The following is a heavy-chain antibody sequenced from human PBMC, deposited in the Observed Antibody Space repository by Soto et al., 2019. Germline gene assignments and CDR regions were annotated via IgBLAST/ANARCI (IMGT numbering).Heavy chain of an antibody. J-gene: IGHJ4*02. D-gene: IGHD3-10*01. Sequence: QLQLQESGPGLVKPSETLSLTYTVSGGSISSSSYYWGWIRQPPGKGLEWIGSIYYSGSTYYNPSLKSRVTISVDTSKNQFSLKLSSVTAADTAVYYCARHITMVRGESGFDYWGQGTLVTVSS. CDR3: ARHITMVRGESGFDY. V-gene: IGHV4-39*01. CDR1: GGSISSSSYY. CDR2: IYYSGST.